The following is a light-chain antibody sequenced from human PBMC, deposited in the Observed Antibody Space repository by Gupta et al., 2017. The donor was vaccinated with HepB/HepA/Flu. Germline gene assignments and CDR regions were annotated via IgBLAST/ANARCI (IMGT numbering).Light chain of an antibody. CDR3: QQGYSTPLT. CDR1: QKISTY. CDR2: AAS. V-gene: IGKV1-39*01. Sequence: DIQMTQSPSSLSASVGDRVTITCRTSQKISTYLNWYQQKPGKAPKLLIYAASSLQSGVPSRFSGSGSETEFTLTISSLQPEDFASYYCQQGYSTPLTFGGGTKVEIK. J-gene: IGKJ4*01.